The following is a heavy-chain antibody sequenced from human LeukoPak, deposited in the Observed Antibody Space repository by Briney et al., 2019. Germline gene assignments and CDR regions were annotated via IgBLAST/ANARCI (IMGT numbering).Heavy chain of an antibody. Sequence: GRSLRLSCAASGFTFSSYAMHWVRQAPGKGLEWVAVISYDGSNKYYADSVKGRFTISRDNSKNTLYLQMNSLRAEDTAVYYRASFPVSGSLDAFDIWGQGTMVTVSS. J-gene: IGHJ3*02. V-gene: IGHV3-30-3*01. CDR1: GFTFSSYA. CDR3: ASFPVSGSLDAFDI. D-gene: IGHD1-26*01. CDR2: ISYDGSNK.